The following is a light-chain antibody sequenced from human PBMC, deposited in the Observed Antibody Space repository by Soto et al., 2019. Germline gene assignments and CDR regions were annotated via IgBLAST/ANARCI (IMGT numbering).Light chain of an antibody. CDR3: ISYTINSALPYD. Sequence: QSALTQPTSVSGSPRQSITISCTGTSSDVGAYNSVSWYELHPGKAPQLMMYDVSNRPSGVSSRFSGSKSGNTASLTISGLQPEDEADYYCISYTINSALPYDFGTGTKLTVL. V-gene: IGLV2-14*03. CDR2: DVS. CDR1: SSDVGAYNS. J-gene: IGLJ1*01.